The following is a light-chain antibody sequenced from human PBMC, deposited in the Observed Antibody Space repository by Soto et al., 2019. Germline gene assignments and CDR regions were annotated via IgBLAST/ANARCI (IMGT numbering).Light chain of an antibody. Sequence: EMVLTQSPAPLSLSLGERATLSCRASQNINTYLACYQHKPGQAPRLLIYDASKRATGITDRFSGSGSGTDFTLTISTLAPEDFAVYYCQQRNSWPRTFGGGTKVELK. V-gene: IGKV3-11*01. J-gene: IGKJ4*01. CDR2: DAS. CDR1: QNINTY. CDR3: QQRNSWPRT.